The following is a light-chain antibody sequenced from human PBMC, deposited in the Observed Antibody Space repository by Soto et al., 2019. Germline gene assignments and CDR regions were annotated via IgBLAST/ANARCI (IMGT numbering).Light chain of an antibody. CDR2: GAS. CDR3: QQYGGSPWT. J-gene: IGKJ1*01. Sequence: EIVFTQSPCTLSLSPGERATLSCRASQSVSSAYLVWYQQKPGQAPRLLIYGASTRATGIPDRFSGSGSGTDFTLTISRLEPEDFAVYYCQQYGGSPWTFGQGTKVDI. V-gene: IGKV3-20*01. CDR1: QSVSSAY.